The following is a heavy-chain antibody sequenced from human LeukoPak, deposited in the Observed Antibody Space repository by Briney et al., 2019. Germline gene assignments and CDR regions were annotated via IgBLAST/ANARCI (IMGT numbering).Heavy chain of an antibody. V-gene: IGHV1-46*01. CDR3: ARGVGTYQTYFDY. Sequence: GASVKVSCKASGYTFTTYFMHWLRQAPGQELEWMRIINPSAVSTNYAQKFLGRVTMTRDTSTSTVYMELSSLRSEDTAVYYCARGVGTYQTYFDYWGQGTLVTVSS. D-gene: IGHD1-14*01. CDR2: INPSAVST. CDR1: GYTFTTYF. J-gene: IGHJ4*02.